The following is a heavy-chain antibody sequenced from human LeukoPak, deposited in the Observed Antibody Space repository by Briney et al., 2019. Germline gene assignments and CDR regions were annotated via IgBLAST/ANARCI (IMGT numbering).Heavy chain of an antibody. Sequence: KPGGSLRLSCTASGLTFSTSGFNWVRQAPGKGLEWVASIGPTGSDRYHADSIKGRFTISRDNANNFLYLQMNSLRAEDTAVYYCATETDGRHYDYWGQGTLLTVSS. J-gene: IGHJ4*02. CDR1: GLTFSTSG. D-gene: IGHD5-24*01. CDR3: ATETDGRHYDY. CDR2: IGPTGSDR. V-gene: IGHV3-21*06.